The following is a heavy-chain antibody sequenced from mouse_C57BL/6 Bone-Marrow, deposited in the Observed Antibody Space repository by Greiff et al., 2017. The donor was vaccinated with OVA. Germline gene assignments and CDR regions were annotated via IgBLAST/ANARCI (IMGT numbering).Heavy chain of an antibody. CDR1: GYTFTSYW. Sequence: VQLQQPGAELVKPGASVKLSCKASGYTFTSYWMQWVKQRPGQGLEWIGEIDPSDSSTNYNQKFKGKATLTVDTSSSTAYMQLSSLTSEDSAVYYCASGIYYGYDEAYWGQGTLVTVSA. CDR2: IDPSDSST. D-gene: IGHD2-2*01. J-gene: IGHJ3*01. V-gene: IGHV1-50*01. CDR3: ASGIYYGYDEAY.